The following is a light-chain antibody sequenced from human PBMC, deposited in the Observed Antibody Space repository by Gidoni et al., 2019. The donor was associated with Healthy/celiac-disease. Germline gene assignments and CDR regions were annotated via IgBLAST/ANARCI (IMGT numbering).Light chain of an antibody. V-gene: IGLV2-14*01. CDR1: SSDVGGYNY. J-gene: IGLJ3*02. CDR3: SSYTSSSTWV. Sequence: QSALTQPAPVPGSPVQSTTISCTGTSSDVGGYNYVSWYQQHPGKAPKLMIYDVSNRPSGVSNRFSGSKSGNTASLTISGLQAEDEADYYCSSYTSSSTWVFGGGTKLTVL. CDR2: DVS.